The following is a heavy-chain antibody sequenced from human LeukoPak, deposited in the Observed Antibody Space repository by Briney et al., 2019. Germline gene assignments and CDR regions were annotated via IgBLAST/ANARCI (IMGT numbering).Heavy chain of an antibody. D-gene: IGHD3-22*01. J-gene: IGHJ4*02. CDR2: IYTSGST. V-gene: IGHV4-61*02. Sequence: NPSETLSLTCTVSGGSISSGSYYWSWIRQPAGKGLEWIGRIYTSGSTIYNPSLKSRVTMSVDKSKNQFSLKLSSVTAADTAVYYCARDEYYYDIRGYLFDYWGQGTLVTVSS. CDR3: ARDEYYYDIRGYLFDY. CDR1: GGSISSGSYY.